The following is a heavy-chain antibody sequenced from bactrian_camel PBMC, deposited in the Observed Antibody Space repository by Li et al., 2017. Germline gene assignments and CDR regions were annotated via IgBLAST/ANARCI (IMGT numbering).Heavy chain of an antibody. D-gene: IGHD2*01. J-gene: IGHJ4*01. Sequence: QLVESGGALVEPGGSLRLSCVASGFTSSDYWMYWVRQAPGKGLEWVSTINSDGTTYYADSMRGRFTISRDIATNTVYLQMNSLKPEDTAVYYCVSLVGRPLVHQGTQVTVS. CDR1: GFTSSDYW. CDR2: INSDGTT. V-gene: IGHV3S25*01.